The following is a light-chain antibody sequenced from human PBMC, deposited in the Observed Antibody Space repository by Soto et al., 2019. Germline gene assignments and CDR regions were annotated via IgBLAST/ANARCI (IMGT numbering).Light chain of an antibody. CDR1: QSFSRNF. V-gene: IGKV3-20*01. J-gene: IGKJ2*01. CDR3: QQYGTSPYT. Sequence: ELVLTQSPGTLSLSPGERATLSCRASQSFSRNFLAWYQQKPGQAPRLLIYGASSRATGIPDRFSGSGSGTAFTLTISRLEPEDFAVYYCQQYGTSPYTFGQGTKLEIK. CDR2: GAS.